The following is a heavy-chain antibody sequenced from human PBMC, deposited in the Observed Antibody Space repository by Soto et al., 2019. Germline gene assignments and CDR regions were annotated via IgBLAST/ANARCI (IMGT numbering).Heavy chain of an antibody. CDR2: ISGGGRNT. J-gene: IGHJ4*02. V-gene: IGHV3-23*01. CDR1: GFPFSSYV. Sequence: EVQLLESGGGLVQRWGSLRLSCAASGFPFSSYVMSWVRQAPGKALEWVSGISGGGRNTFYADYVQGRFTISRDNSKHTLLLQMNSLGAEDTAVSYCSQDSNKYSSSLRGRSFDYWGKGIVVSVYS. CDR3: SQDSNKYSSSLRGRSFDY. D-gene: IGHD4-4*01.